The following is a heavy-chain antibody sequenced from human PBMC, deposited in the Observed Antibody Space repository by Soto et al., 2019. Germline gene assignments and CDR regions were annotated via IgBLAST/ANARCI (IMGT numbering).Heavy chain of an antibody. CDR1: GGTFNGYG. CDR3: ARGVSNSGAYYTGPSAYEL. CDR2: TVPVFDTS. V-gene: IGHV1-69*06. J-gene: IGHJ3*01. Sequence: QVQLVQSGAVVKKPGSSVEVSCKASGGTFNGYGISWVRQAPGQGLEWMGGTVPVFDTSKYAPRLQGRVTITADKATSTAYMELSSVRSEDTATDFCARGVSNSGAYYTGPSAYELWGQGTLVIVSS. D-gene: IGHD3-10*01.